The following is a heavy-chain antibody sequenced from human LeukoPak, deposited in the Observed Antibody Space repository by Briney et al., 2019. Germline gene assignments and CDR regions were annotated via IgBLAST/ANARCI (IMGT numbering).Heavy chain of an antibody. CDR3: ASNPRRATVVEYYFDY. Sequence: ASVNVSCKASGYTFTSYYMHWVRQAPGQGLEWMGIINPSGGSTSYAQKFQGRVTMTRDTSTSTVYMELSSLRSEDTAVYYCASNPRRATVVEYYFDYWGQGTLVTVSS. CDR2: INPSGGST. V-gene: IGHV1-46*01. J-gene: IGHJ4*02. CDR1: GYTFTSYY. D-gene: IGHD4-23*01.